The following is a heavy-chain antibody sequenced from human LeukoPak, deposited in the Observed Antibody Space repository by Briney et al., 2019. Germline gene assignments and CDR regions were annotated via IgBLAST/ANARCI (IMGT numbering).Heavy chain of an antibody. CDR3: ARGAVLSDYVWGSPFFDY. CDR2: ISYDGSNK. Sequence: GRSLRLSCAASGFTFSSYGMHWVRQAPGKGLEWVAVISYDGSNKYYADSVKGRFTISRDNSKNTLYLQMNSLRAEDTAVYYCARGAVLSDYVWGSPFFDYWGQGTLVTVSS. V-gene: IGHV3-30*03. D-gene: IGHD3-16*01. CDR1: GFTFSSYG. J-gene: IGHJ4*02.